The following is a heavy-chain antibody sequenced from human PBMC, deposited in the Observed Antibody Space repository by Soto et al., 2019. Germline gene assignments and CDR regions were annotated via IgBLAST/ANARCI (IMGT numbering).Heavy chain of an antibody. D-gene: IGHD4-4*01. Sequence: LSETLSLTCGGSGGSINNGYWWTWVRQPPGKGLEWIGYIHDSGGTNYNPSLKSRVTISVDTSKKQVSLKLRSVTAADTAVYYCARGNFGYDYWGQGAQVTVSS. CDR2: IHDSGGT. J-gene: IGHJ4*02. CDR3: ARGNFGYDY. CDR1: GGSINNGYW. V-gene: IGHV4-4*02.